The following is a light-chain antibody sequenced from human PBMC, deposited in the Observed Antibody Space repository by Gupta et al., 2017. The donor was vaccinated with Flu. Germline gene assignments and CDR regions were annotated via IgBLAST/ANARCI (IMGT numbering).Light chain of an antibody. V-gene: IGLV3-9*01. Sequence: SYEVTQALSVSVALGQTGRITCKGINIGSKSVNGYQQKSGQAPLLVIYRETNRPSGIPERFSASNSGNTATLTISRAQAGDEADYYCQVWDGTTVVFATGTKVTVL. J-gene: IGLJ1*01. CDR1: NIGSKS. CDR2: RET. CDR3: QVWDGTTVV.